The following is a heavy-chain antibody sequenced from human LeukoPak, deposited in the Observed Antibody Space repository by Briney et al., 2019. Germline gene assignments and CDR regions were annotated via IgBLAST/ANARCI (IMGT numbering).Heavy chain of an antibody. V-gene: IGHV1-69*13. Sequence: ASVKVSCKASGYTFTSYGISWVRQAPGQGLEWMGGIIPIFGTANYAQKFQGRVTITADESTSTAYMELSSLRSEDTAVYYCARQGCSGGSCYEDYYYGMDVWGQGTTVTVSS. D-gene: IGHD2-15*01. J-gene: IGHJ6*02. CDR1: GYTFTSYG. CDR2: IIPIFGTA. CDR3: ARQGCSGGSCYEDYYYGMDV.